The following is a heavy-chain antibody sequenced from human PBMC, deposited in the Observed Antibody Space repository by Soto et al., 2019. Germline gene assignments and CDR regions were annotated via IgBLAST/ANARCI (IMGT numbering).Heavy chain of an antibody. CDR1: GGTFSSHA. CDR3: ARLTDYYDSSGYYRHLFDY. J-gene: IGHJ4*02. D-gene: IGHD3-22*01. V-gene: IGHV1-69*13. CDR2: IIPIFGTA. Sequence: SVKVSCKASGGTFSSHAISWVRQAPGQGLEWMGGIIPIFGTANYAQKFQGRVTITADESTSTAYMELSSLRSEDTAVYYCARLTDYYDSSGYYRHLFDYWGQGTLVTVSS.